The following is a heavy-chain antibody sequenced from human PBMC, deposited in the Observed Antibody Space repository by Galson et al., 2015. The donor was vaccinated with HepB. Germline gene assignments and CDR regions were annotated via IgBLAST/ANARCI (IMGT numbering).Heavy chain of an antibody. D-gene: IGHD1-26*01. J-gene: IGHJ1*01. V-gene: IGHV1-24*01. CDR1: GYTLTELS. Sequence: SVKVSCKVSGYTLTELSMHWVRQAPGKGLEWMGGFDPEDGETIYAQKFQGRVTMTEDTSTDTAYMELSSLRSEDTAVYYCATDLGRWAPLNHWGQGTLVTVSS. CDR3: ATDLGRWAPLNH. CDR2: FDPEDGET.